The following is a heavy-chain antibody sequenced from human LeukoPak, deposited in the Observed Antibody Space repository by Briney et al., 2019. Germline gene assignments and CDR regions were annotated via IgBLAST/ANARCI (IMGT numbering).Heavy chain of an antibody. CDR3: ARDRSSSWYYFEY. CDR2: ISAYNGNT. D-gene: IGHD6-13*01. Sequence: VASVKVSCKASGYTFTSYAFSWVRQAPGQGLEWMGWISAYNGNTKYAQKFQGGVTMTTDTSTSTAYMEVRSLRSDDTAVYYCARDRSSSWYYFEYWGQGALVTVSS. V-gene: IGHV1-18*01. J-gene: IGHJ4*02. CDR1: GYTFTSYA.